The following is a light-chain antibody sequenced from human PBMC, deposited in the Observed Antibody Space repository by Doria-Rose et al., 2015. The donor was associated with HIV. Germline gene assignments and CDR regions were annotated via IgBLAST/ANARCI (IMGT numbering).Light chain of an antibody. CDR1: QSFSSTY. CDR2: DGS. V-gene: IGKV3-20*01. CDR3: HQYGTSRT. Sequence: TQSPGTLSLSPGERATLSCGASQSFSSTYLAWYQQKPGQAPSLLIYDGSTKATGIPDRISASGSGTDFTPTINRLEPEDFALYYCHQYGTSRTFGQGTKVEI. J-gene: IGKJ1*01.